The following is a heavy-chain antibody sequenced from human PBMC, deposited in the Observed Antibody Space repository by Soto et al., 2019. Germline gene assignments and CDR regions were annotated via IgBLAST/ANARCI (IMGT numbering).Heavy chain of an antibody. V-gene: IGHV1-46*03. Sequence: QVQLVQSGAEVKKPGASVKVSCKASGYTFTSYYMHWVRQAPGQGLEGMGIINPSGGSTSYAQKCQGKVTMPKDPCTSTVYMELSSLRSEDTALYYCASEANVDYWGQGTLVTGSS. J-gene: IGHJ4*02. CDR3: ASEANVDY. CDR2: INPSGGST. CDR1: GYTFTSYY.